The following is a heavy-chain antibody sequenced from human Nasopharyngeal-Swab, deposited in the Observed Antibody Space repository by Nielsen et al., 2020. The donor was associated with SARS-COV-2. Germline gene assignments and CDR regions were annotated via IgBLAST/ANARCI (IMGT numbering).Heavy chain of an antibody. Sequence: SETLSLTCTVSGGSITSHCWSWIRQPPGKGLEWVGSFYNSGITTYNPSLESRVTISVDTSKTQFSLRLTSATAADTAIYFCTRGILERWVPYYYFDLWGRGTVVTVTS. CDR1: GGSITSHC. CDR3: TRGILERWVPYYYFDL. D-gene: IGHD3-3*01. V-gene: IGHV4-59*11. J-gene: IGHJ2*01. CDR2: FYNSGIT.